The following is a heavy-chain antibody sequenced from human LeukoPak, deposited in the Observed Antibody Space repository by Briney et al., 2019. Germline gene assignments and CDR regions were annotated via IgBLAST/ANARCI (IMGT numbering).Heavy chain of an antibody. CDR3: VRDGPFGSGTFGY. CDR2: ISSSGITI. CDR1: GFTFSIYE. V-gene: IGHV3-48*03. J-gene: IGHJ4*02. D-gene: IGHD1-7*01. Sequence: GESLRLSCAASGFTFSIYEMNWVRQAPGKGLEWISYISSSGITIYYADSVKGRFTISRDNAKNSLHLQMNNLRADDTAEYYCVRDGPFGSGTFGYWAQGTLVSVPS.